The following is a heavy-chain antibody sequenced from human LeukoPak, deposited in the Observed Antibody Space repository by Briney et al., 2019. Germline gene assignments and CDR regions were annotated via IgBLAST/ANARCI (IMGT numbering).Heavy chain of an antibody. Sequence: GGSLRLSCAASDFSFTTYAMSWVRQAPGKGLEWVSSISGGDPTTYYADSVKGRFTISRDNSKNTLYLQTNSLRAEDTAVYYCAMTYGDYVRNAFDIWGQGTMVTVSS. CDR1: DFSFTTYA. V-gene: IGHV3-23*01. CDR3: AMTYGDYVRNAFDI. CDR2: ISGGDPTT. J-gene: IGHJ3*02. D-gene: IGHD4-17*01.